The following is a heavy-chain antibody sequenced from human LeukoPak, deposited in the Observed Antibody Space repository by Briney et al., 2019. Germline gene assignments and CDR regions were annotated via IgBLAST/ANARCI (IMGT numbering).Heavy chain of an antibody. J-gene: IGHJ4*02. V-gene: IGHV3-7*01. Sequence: PGGSLRLSCAASGFTFSSYWMSWVRQAPGEGLEWVANIKQDGGEKYYVDSVKGRFTISRDSAKNSLYLQMNSLRPEDTAVYYCAGRGDGNLYYFDHWGQGTLVTASS. CDR2: IKQDGGEK. CDR1: GFTFSSYW. D-gene: IGHD5-24*01. CDR3: AGRGDGNLYYFDH.